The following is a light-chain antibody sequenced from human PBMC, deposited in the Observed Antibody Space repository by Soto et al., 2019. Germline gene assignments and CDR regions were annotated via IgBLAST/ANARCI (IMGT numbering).Light chain of an antibody. CDR1: SSDVGYYNY. Sequence: QSALTQPASVSGSPGQSITISCTGTSSDVGYYNYVSWYQHHPGKVPKLMIYEVSNRPSGVSNRFSGSKSGNTASLTISGLQAEDEADYYCSSYTTSSTQVFGGRTKLTVL. CDR2: EVS. CDR3: SSYTTSSTQV. V-gene: IGLV2-14*01. J-gene: IGLJ3*02.